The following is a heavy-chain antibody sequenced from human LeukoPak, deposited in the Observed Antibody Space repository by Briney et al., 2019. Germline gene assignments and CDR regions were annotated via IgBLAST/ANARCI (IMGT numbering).Heavy chain of an antibody. V-gene: IGHV3-74*01. CDR3: ARGGLIYCSGDSCYPGDY. J-gene: IGHJ4*02. CDR1: GFTFSDYW. Sequence: GGSLRLSCAASGFTFSDYWMHWVRQAPGKGLVWVSHINADEDRAAYADSVKGRFTISRDNARNTLCLQMNSLRAEDMAVYYCARGGLIYCSGDSCYPGDYWGQGALVTVSS. CDR2: INADEDRA. D-gene: IGHD2-15*01.